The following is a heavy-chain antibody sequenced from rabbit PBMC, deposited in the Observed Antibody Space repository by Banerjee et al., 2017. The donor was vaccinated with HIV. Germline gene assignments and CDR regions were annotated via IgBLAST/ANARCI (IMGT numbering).Heavy chain of an antibody. CDR1: GFSFSSSDY. Sequence: QEQLEESGGDLVKPGASLTLTCTASGFSFSSSDYMCWVRQAPGKGLEWIAFITTSSGNTYSATWAKGRFTCSKTSSTTVTLQMTSLTVADTATYFCARDTGSSFSSYGMDLWGPGTLVTVS. D-gene: IGHD8-1*01. J-gene: IGHJ6*01. CDR2: ITTSSGNT. V-gene: IGHV1S45*01. CDR3: ARDTGSSFSSYGMDL.